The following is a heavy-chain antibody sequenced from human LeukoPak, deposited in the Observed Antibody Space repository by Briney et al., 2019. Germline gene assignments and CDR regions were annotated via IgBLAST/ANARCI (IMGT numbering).Heavy chain of an antibody. CDR1: GVSISSNSYY. CDR3: ARHPFAAHHRVDY. J-gene: IGHJ4*02. V-gene: IGHV4-39*01. D-gene: IGHD6-6*01. CDR2: MSYGGST. Sequence: SETLSLTCTVSGVSISSNSYYWGWIRQPPGKELEWVGSMSYGGSTYYNPSLKSRVTMSVDTSKNQFSLKLTSVTAADTAVYHCARHPFAAHHRVDYWGQGTLVTVSS.